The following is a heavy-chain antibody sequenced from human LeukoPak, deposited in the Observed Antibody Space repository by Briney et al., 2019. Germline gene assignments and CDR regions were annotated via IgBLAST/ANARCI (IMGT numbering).Heavy chain of an antibody. Sequence: SETLSLTCTVSGGSINSYYWSWIRQPPGKGLECIRNIHYTGSTNYNPSLKSRVTISVDTSKNQFSLKLSSVTAADTAVYYCAREGLNMVRGVIPKEAWGWFDPWGQGTLVTVSS. D-gene: IGHD3-10*01. J-gene: IGHJ5*02. CDR2: IHYTGST. CDR1: GGSINSYY. CDR3: AREGLNMVRGVIPKEAWGWFDP. V-gene: IGHV4-59*12.